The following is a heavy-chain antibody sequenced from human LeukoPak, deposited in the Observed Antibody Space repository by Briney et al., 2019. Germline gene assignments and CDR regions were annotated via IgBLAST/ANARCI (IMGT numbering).Heavy chain of an antibody. CDR2: IYTSGST. V-gene: IGHV4-61*02. CDR1: GGSISSGSYY. CDR3: ARVGSSSWYLTPEQYYYYYMDV. J-gene: IGHJ6*03. D-gene: IGHD6-13*01. Sequence: SETLSLTCTVSGGSISSGSYYWSWIRQPAGKGLEWIGRIYTSGSTNYNPSLKSRVTISVDTSKNQFSLKLSSVTAADTAVYYCARVGSSSWYLTPEQYYYYYMDVWGKGTTVTVSS.